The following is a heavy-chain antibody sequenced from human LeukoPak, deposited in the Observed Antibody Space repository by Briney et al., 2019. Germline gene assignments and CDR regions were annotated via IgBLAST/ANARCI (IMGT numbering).Heavy chain of an antibody. CDR1: GFTFSNYA. CDR3: ARGRIYFDY. V-gene: IGHV3-64*01. J-gene: IGHJ4*02. Sequence: GSLRLSCAASGFTFSNYAMHWVRQAPGKGLEYVSAISSNGGSTYYANSVKGRFTISRDNAKNSLYLQMNSLTAEDTALYYCARGRIYFDYWGQGTLVTVSS. CDR2: ISSNGGST.